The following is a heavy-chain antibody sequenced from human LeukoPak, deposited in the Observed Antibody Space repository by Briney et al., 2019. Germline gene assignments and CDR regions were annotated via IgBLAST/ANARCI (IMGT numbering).Heavy chain of an antibody. Sequence: SVKVSCKASGYTFTSYGISWVRQAPGQGLEWMGGIIPIFGTANYAQKFQGRATITADESTSTAYMELSSLRSEDTAVYYCAKSPEDYGDHPFDPWGQGTLVTVSS. CDR1: GYTFTSYG. D-gene: IGHD4-17*01. CDR3: AKSPEDYGDHPFDP. J-gene: IGHJ5*02. V-gene: IGHV1-69*13. CDR2: IIPIFGTA.